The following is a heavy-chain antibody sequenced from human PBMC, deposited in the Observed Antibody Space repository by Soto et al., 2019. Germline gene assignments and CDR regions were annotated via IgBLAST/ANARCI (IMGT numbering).Heavy chain of an antibody. CDR2: ISYDGSNK. J-gene: IGHJ4*02. D-gene: IGHD2-21*02. V-gene: IGHV3-30*03. CDR1: GFTFSDYG. Sequence: QVQLVESGGGVVQPGRSLRLSCAASGFTFSDYGMHWVRQAPGKGLEWVAVISYDGSNKYYADSVKGRFTISRDNSKNTRDLQMNSLRADDTAVYYCARVPHIVVVTAIDYWGQGTLVTVSS. CDR3: ARVPHIVVVTAIDY.